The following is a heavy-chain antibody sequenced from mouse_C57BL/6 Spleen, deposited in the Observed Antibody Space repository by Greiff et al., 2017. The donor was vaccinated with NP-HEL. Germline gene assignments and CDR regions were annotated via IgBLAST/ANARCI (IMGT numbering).Heavy chain of an antibody. D-gene: IGHD2-10*02. Sequence: EVQLQQSGPGLVKPSQSLSLTCSVTGYSITSGYYWNWIRQFPGNKLEWMGYISYDGSNNYNPSLKNRISITRDTSKNQFFLKLNSVTTEDTATYYCATVWGPFDYWGQGTTLTVSS. V-gene: IGHV3-6*01. CDR1: GYSITSGYY. CDR3: ATVWGPFDY. CDR2: ISYDGSN. J-gene: IGHJ2*01.